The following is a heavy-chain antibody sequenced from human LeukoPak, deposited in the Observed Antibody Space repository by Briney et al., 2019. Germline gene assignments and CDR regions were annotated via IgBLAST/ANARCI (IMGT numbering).Heavy chain of an antibody. CDR1: GGAIGTYY. D-gene: IGHD6-19*01. J-gene: IGHJ4*02. Sequence: SETLSLTCTVSGGAIGTYYWSWIRQPPGETLEWIGSVYYNGNTNYNPSLRSRVSMSVDTSKNQFSLRLTSVTAADTAVYFCARRVAVTARYYFDFWGQGTLITVSS. CDR3: ARRVAVTARYYFDF. V-gene: IGHV4-59*08. CDR2: VYYNGNT.